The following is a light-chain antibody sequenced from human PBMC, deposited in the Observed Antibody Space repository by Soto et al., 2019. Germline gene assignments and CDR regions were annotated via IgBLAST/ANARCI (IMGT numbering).Light chain of an antibody. Sequence: EIVLTQSPATLSVSLGDSATLSCRASQSVSLSLAWYLMSPGQPPRLLIYGASTRATDIPARFSGSGSGTDFTLTLSSLQSEDFAVYFCQQYHIWPSWTFGQGTKVEL. CDR1: QSVSLS. CDR3: QQYHIWPSWT. V-gene: IGKV3-15*01. CDR2: GAS. J-gene: IGKJ1*01.